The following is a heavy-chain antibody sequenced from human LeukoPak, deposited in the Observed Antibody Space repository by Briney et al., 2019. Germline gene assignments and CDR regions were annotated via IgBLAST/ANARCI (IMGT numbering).Heavy chain of an antibody. CDR3: AGDLEPWPEKNWFDP. V-gene: IGHV1-69*04. Sequence: SVKVSCKASGGTFSSYAISWVRQAPGQGLEWMGRIIPIFGIANYAQKFQGRVTITADKSTSTAYMELSSLRSEDTAVYYCAGDLEPWPEKNWFDPWGQGTLVTVSS. CDR2: IIPIFGIA. J-gene: IGHJ5*02. CDR1: GGTFSSYA. D-gene: IGHD1-14*01.